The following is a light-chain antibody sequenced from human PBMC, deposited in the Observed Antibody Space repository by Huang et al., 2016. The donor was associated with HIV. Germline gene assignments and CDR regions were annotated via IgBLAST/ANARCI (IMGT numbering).Light chain of an antibody. CDR2: RAS. CDR3: QQTGRSPWT. V-gene: IGKV3-20*01. CDR1: QSVSRNY. J-gene: IGKJ1*01. Sequence: IELTQSPGTLSLSPGERATLSGRASQSVSRNYVAWFQQKPGQAPRLLSYRASRRATGIPDKFSGSGSGTDFTLTIDRLEPEDLAFYYCQQTGRSPWTFGQGTKVEI.